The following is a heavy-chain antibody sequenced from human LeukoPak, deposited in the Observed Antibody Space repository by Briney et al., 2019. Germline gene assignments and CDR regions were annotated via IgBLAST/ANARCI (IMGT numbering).Heavy chain of an antibody. D-gene: IGHD1-26*01. Sequence: PSETLSLTCTVSGYSISSGYYWGWIRPPPGKGLEWIGSIYHSGSTYYNPSLKSRVTISVDTSKNQFSLKLSSVTAADTAVYYCARGQSGSYGHYYYYMDVWGKGTTVTVSS. V-gene: IGHV4-38-2*02. CDR2: IYHSGST. J-gene: IGHJ6*03. CDR3: ARGQSGSYGHYYYYMDV. CDR1: GYSISSGYY.